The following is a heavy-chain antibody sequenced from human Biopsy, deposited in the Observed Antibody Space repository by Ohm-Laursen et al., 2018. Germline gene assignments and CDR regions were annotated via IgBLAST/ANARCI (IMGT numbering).Heavy chain of an antibody. CDR3: VRLNRRGNIIFFDH. Sequence: TLSLTCTVSGGSITADFWTWIRQTPGERLEWIGYRFHSGSPMYNPSLKSRVTISVDTSKSQFSLTLPSVTAADTAVYYCVRLNRRGNIIFFDHWGRGTLVTVSS. V-gene: IGHV4-59*08. CDR1: GGSITADF. D-gene: IGHD3/OR15-3a*01. CDR2: RFHSGSP. J-gene: IGHJ4*02.